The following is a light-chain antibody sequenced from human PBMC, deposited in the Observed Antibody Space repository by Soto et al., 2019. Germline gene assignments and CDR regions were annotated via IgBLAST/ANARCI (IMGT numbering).Light chain of an antibody. V-gene: IGKV1-39*01. J-gene: IGKJ4*01. CDR1: QSISSY. CDR2: AAS. Sequence: DIQMTQSPSSLSASVGDRVTITCRASQSISSYLNWYQQKPGKAPKLLIYAASSLQSGVPSRFSGSGSGTDFTLTISSLQPEDFATYYCQHSYSTPLTFCGGTNV. CDR3: QHSYSTPLT.